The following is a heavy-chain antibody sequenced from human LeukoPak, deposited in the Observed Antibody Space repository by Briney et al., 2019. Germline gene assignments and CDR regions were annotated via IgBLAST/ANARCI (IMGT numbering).Heavy chain of an antibody. J-gene: IGHJ4*02. D-gene: IGHD3-3*01. CDR3: ARSTRYDFWSGPQAYFDY. CDR1: GGSISSGGYY. CDR2: FYYSGST. V-gene: IGHV4-31*03. Sequence: PSETLSLTCTVSGGSISSGGYYWSWIRQHPGKGLEWIGYFYYSGSTYYNPSLKSRVTISVDTSKNQFSLKLSSVTAADTAVYYCARSTRYDFWSGPQAYFDYWGQGTLVTVSS.